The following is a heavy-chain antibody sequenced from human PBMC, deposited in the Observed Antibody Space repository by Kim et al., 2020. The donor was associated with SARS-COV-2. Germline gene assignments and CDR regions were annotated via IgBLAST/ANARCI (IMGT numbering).Heavy chain of an antibody. J-gene: IGHJ3*02. D-gene: IGHD6-19*01. CDR3: ARGAVAGDDAFDI. V-gene: IGHV3-30*03. Sequence: YPSTVKGRFTISREHSKNTLNLQMNSLRAEDTAVYYCARGAVAGDDAFDIWGQGTMVTVSS.